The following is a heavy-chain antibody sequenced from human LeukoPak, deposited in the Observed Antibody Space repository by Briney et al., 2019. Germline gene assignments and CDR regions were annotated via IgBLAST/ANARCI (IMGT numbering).Heavy chain of an antibody. CDR2: ISGSGGST. D-gene: IGHD5-18*01. J-gene: IGHJ4*02. V-gene: IGHV3-23*01. CDR1: GFTFSSYA. Sequence: GGSLRLSCAASGFTFSSYAMSWVRQAPGKGLEWVSAISGSGGSTYYADSVKGRFTISRDNPKNTLYLQMNSLRAEDTAVYYCAKDSYSYGYYYFDYWGQGTLVTVSS. CDR3: AKDSYSYGYYYFDY.